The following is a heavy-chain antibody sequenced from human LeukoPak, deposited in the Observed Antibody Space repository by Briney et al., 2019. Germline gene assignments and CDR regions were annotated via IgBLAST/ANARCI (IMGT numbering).Heavy chain of an antibody. D-gene: IGHD6-19*01. CDR2: IIPIFGTA. CDR1: GGTFSSYA. V-gene: IGHV1-69*13. Sequence: ASVKVSCKASGGTFSSYAISWVRQAPGQGLEWMGGIIPIFGTANYAQKFQGRVTITADESTSTAYMELSSLRSEDTAVYYCASLVAVAGTEDYWDQGTLVTVSS. J-gene: IGHJ4*02. CDR3: ASLVAVAGTEDY.